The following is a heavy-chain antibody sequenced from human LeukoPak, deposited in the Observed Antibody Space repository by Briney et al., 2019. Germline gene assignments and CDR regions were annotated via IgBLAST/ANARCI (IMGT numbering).Heavy chain of an antibody. Sequence: GASVKVSCKASGYTFTSYYINWVRQATGQGLEWMGWMNPNSGNTGYAQKFQGRVTMTRNTSISTACMELSSLRFEDTAVYYCARTIFGVGEYYYYYYGMDVWGQGTTVTVSS. CDR2: MNPNSGNT. CDR1: GYTFTSYY. V-gene: IGHV1-8*01. D-gene: IGHD3-3*01. J-gene: IGHJ6*01. CDR3: ARTIFGVGEYYYYYYGMDV.